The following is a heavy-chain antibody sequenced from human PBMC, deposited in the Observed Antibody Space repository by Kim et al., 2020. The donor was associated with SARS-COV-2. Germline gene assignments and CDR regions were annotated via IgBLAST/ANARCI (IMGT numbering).Heavy chain of an antibody. CDR3: ARGPSDFLSVYDHYWYF. J-gene: IGHJ2*01. CDR1: GFTFSDYN. CDR2: ISHSRSYI. Sequence: GGSLRLSCEVSGFTFSDYNMNWVRQAPGKGLEWVASISHSRSYIYYADSVKGRFTISRDNAKTSLHLQMNSLRVEDTAVYYCARGPSDFLSVYDHYWYF. D-gene: IGHD5-12*01. V-gene: IGHV3-21*01.